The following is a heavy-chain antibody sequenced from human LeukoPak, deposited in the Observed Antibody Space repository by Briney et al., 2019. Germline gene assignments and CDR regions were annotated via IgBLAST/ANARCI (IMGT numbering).Heavy chain of an antibody. D-gene: IGHD6-19*01. CDR3: ARALAVADAYYFDY. CDR1: GFTFSSYG. V-gene: IGHV3-30*03. CDR2: ISYDGSNK. Sequence: GGSLRLSCAASGFTFSSYGMHWVRQAPGKGLEWVAVISYDGSNKYYADSVKGRFTISRDNSKNTLYLQMNSLRAEDTAVYYCARALAVADAYYFDYWGQGTLVTVSS. J-gene: IGHJ4*02.